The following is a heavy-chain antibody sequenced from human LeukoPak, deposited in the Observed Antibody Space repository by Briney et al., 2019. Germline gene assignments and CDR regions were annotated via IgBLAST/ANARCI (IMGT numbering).Heavy chain of an antibody. CDR2: IYYSGST. J-gene: IGHJ3*02. CDR3: ARYPDIVVVPAAVDAFDI. D-gene: IGHD2-2*01. CDR1: GDSISTSNYY. Sequence: PSETLSLTCTVSGDSISTSNYYWGWIRQPPGKGLEWIGYIYYSGSTNYNPSLKSRVTISVDTSKNQFSLKLSSVTAADTAVYYCARYPDIVVVPAAVDAFDIWGQGTMVTVSS. V-gene: IGHV4-61*05.